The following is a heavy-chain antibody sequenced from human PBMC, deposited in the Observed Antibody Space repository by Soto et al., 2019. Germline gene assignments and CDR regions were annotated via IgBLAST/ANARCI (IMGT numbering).Heavy chain of an antibody. D-gene: IGHD3-22*01. CDR2: LYYGRSA. J-gene: IGHJ4*02. V-gene: IGHV4-59*01. CDR1: GDSISSYY. Sequence: QVQLQESGPGLVKPSETLSLTCAVSGDSISSYYCMWIRQPPGKGLESIGYLYYGRSANYNPSLMIPVTLSVDTSTNQCSLTLSSMTAADTAVYYCALRSMAVVPEYWGQGTLVTVSS. CDR3: ALRSMAVVPEY.